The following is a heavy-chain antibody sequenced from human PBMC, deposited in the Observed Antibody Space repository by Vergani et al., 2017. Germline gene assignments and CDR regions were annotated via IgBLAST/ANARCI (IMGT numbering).Heavy chain of an antibody. Sequence: QVQLVQSGAEVKKPGSSVKVSCKASGGTFSSYTISWVRQAPGQGLEWMGRIIPILGIANYAQKFQGRVTITADKSTSTAYMELSSLRSEDQAVYYCAGDGEQLVNSNYYYYGMYVWGHGTTVTVSS. V-gene: IGHV1-69*08. CDR1: GGTFSSYT. D-gene: IGHD6-6*01. J-gene: IGHJ6*02. CDR2: IIPILGIA. CDR3: AGDGEQLVNSNYYYYGMYV.